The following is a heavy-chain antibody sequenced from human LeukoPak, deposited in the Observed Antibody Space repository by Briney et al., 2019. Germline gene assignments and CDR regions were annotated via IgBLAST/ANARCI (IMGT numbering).Heavy chain of an antibody. CDR3: AKENDFWSGLTYYYYGMDV. CDR2: ISYDGSNK. V-gene: IGHV3-30*18. J-gene: IGHJ6*02. D-gene: IGHD3-3*01. CDR1: GFTFSSYG. Sequence: TGGSLRLSCAASGFTFSSYGMHWVRQAPGKGLEWVAVISYDGSNKYYADSVKGRFTISRDNSKNTLYLQMNSLRAEDTAVYYCAKENDFWSGLTYYYYGMDVWGQGTTVTVSS.